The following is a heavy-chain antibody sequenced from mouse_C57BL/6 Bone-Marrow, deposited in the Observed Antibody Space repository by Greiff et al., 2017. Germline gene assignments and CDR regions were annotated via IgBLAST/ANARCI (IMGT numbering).Heavy chain of an antibody. V-gene: IGHV1-55*01. CDR3: SRPYYSNYWYFYV. Sequence: QVQLQQPGAELVKPGASVKMSCKASGYTFTRYWITWVKQRPGQGLEWIGDIYPGSGSTNYNEKFKSKATLTVDTSSSTAYMQLSSLTSEDYSVYYGSRPYYSNYWYFYVWGTGTTVTVSS. CDR2: IYPGSGST. CDR1: GYTFTRYW. J-gene: IGHJ1*03. D-gene: IGHD2-5*01.